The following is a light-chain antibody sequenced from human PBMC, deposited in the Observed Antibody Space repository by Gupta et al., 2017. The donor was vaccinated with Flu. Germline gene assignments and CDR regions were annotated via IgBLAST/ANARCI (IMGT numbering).Light chain of an antibody. CDR1: QSIANSY. CDR3: QQYDASPGT. CDR2: GAS. V-gene: IGKV3-20*01. Sequence: EIVLTQSPDTLSLSPGETATLSCRASQSIANSYLAWYQRRPGQAPRLLIHGASTRAAGVPDRFSGSGSGTDFTLTVSTLEPDDFAVYYCQQYDASPGTFGQGTKVEV. J-gene: IGKJ1*01.